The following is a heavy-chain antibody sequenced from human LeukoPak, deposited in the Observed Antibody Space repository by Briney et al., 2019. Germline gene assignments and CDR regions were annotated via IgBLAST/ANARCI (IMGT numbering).Heavy chain of an antibody. CDR3: ARGAGPAVAGTRNFDY. CDR2: INHSGST. Sequence: SETQSLTCAVYGGSFSGYYWSWIRQPPGKGLEWIGEINHSGSTNYNPSLKSRVTISVDTSKNQFSLKLSSVTAADTAVYYCARGAGPAVAGTRNFDYWGQGTLVTVSS. D-gene: IGHD6-19*01. J-gene: IGHJ4*02. CDR1: GGSFSGYY. V-gene: IGHV4-34*01.